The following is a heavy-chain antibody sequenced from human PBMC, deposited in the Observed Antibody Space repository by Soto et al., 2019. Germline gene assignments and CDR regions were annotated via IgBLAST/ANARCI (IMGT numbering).Heavy chain of an antibody. J-gene: IGHJ4*02. V-gene: IGHV1-18*01. CDR1: GYAFTTYG. D-gene: IGHD3-10*01. CDR3: ARGRYGEY. Sequence: QVHLVQSGAEVKKPGASVKVSCKGSGYAFTTYGITWVRQAPRPGLEWMGWISAHNGNTNHAQKLQGRVTVTRDTSTSTPSMELRSLRSDDTAVYYCARGRYGEYWGQGALVTISS. CDR2: ISAHNGNT.